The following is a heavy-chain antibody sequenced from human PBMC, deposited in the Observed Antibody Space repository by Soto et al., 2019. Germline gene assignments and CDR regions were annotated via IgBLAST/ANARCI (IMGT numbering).Heavy chain of an antibody. D-gene: IGHD6-13*01. CDR1: GFTFSSYG. CDR2: ISGSGGET. J-gene: IGHJ4*02. CDR3: AKDQLPDIMGAAGY. V-gene: IGHV3-23*01. Sequence: EVQLLESGGGLVQPGGSLRLSCGASGFTFSSYGMSWYRQSPGKGLEWVSDISGSGGETRYADSVKGRFAISRDNSKSTVFLEMSSLRVEDTAVYYCAKDQLPDIMGAAGYWGQGTLVTVSS.